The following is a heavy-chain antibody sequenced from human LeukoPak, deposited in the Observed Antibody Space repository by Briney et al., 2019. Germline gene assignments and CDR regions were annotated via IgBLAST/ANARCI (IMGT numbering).Heavy chain of an antibody. J-gene: IGHJ4*02. CDR3: AKLSWNDKGRFDC. Sequence: GGSLRPSCAASGFTFSSYAMSWVRQAPGKGLEWVSGIRDSGDRTYYADSVKGRFTISRDNSKNTLYLQMNSLRVEDTAVYYCAKLSWNDKGRFDCWGQGTLVTVSS. CDR1: GFTFSSYA. D-gene: IGHD1-1*01. V-gene: IGHV3-23*01. CDR2: IRDSGDRT.